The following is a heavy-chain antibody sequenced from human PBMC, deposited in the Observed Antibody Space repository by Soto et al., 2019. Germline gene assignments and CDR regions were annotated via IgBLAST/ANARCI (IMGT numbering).Heavy chain of an antibody. D-gene: IGHD3-10*01. Sequence: QVQLVQSGAEVKKPGASVKVSCKASGYTFNRYGISWVRQAPGQGLERMGWISAYNGNTTYAQTLQGRVTMTTDTSPSTAYMDLSSLRSDDTAVYYSAREGYYGSGSADYWGQGTLVTVSS. J-gene: IGHJ4*02. CDR2: ISAYNGNT. CDR3: AREGYYGSGSADY. V-gene: IGHV1-18*01. CDR1: GYTFNRYG.